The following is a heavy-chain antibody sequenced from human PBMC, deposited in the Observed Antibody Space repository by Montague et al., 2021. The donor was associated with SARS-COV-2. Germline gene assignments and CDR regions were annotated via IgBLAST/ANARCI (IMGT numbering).Heavy chain of an antibody. V-gene: IGHV4-61*01. Sequence: SETLSLTCIVSGFCVTNGNHYWSWIRQIPGKGLEWIGSFYYTGSTESNPSLKSRVSVSGDTSKNQFSLKLTSVTAADTAVYFCVRDVGTGWGTFDSWGQGILVTVSS. CDR2: FYYTGST. J-gene: IGHJ4*02. D-gene: IGHD6-19*01. CDR3: VRDVGTGWGTFDS. CDR1: GFCVTNGNHY.